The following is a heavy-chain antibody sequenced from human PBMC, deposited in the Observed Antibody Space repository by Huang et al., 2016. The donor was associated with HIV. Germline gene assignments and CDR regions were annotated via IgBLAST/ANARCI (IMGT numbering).Heavy chain of an antibody. CDR1: GYAFTSYY. V-gene: IGHV1-46*01. D-gene: IGHD3-22*01. CDR3: ARDRDFYDSSGYWGFNYFDY. Sequence: QVQLVQSGAEVKKPGASVKVSCKASGYAFTSYYMHCVRQAPGQGLEWMGIINPSDGSTSDAQKFQGRVTTTRDTSTNTVFMELSSLRSEDTAVYYCARDRDFYDSSGYWGFNYFDYWGQGTLVTVSS. J-gene: IGHJ4*02. CDR2: INPSDGST.